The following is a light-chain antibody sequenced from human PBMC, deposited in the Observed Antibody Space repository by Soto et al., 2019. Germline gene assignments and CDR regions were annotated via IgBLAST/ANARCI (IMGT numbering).Light chain of an antibody. Sequence: QPVLTQPASVSGSPGQSITISCTGTSSDVGGYNFVSWYQQHPGKAPKLMICDVSNRPSGVSNRFSGSKSGNTASLTISGLQAEDEADYYCSSYTSSNVYVFGPGTKLTVL. CDR3: SSYTSSNVYV. J-gene: IGLJ1*01. V-gene: IGLV2-14*01. CDR1: SSDVGGYNF. CDR2: DVS.